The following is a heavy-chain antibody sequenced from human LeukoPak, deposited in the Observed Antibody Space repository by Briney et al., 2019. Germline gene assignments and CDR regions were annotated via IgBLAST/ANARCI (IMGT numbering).Heavy chain of an antibody. V-gene: IGHV3-11*01. Sequence: GGSLRLSCAASGFTFSDYYMSWIRQAPGKGLEWVSYISSSGSTIYYADSVKGRFTISRDNAKNSLYLQMNSLRAEDTAVYCARGLGDSSGYSRFDYWGQGTLVTVSS. CDR1: GFTFSDYY. J-gene: IGHJ4*02. D-gene: IGHD3-22*01. CDR2: ISSSGSTI. CDR3: ARGLGDSSGYSRFDY.